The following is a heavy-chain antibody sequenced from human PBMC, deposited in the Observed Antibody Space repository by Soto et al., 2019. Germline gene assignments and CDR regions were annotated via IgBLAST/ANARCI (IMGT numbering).Heavy chain of an antibody. Sequence: QVQLVQSGAEVKKPGSSVKVSCKASGGTFSSYTISWVRQAPGQGLEWMGRIIPILGIANYAQKFQGRVTTTADKSTSTAYMELSSQRSEDTAVYYCARDRGVTTVTNYYYYYGMDVWGQGTTVTVSS. CDR3: ARDRGVTTVTNYYYYYGMDV. D-gene: IGHD4-17*01. CDR2: IIPILGIA. V-gene: IGHV1-69*08. CDR1: GGTFSSYT. J-gene: IGHJ6*02.